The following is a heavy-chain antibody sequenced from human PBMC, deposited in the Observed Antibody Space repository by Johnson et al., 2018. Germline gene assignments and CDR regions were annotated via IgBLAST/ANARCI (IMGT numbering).Heavy chain of an antibody. D-gene: IGHD3-9*01. V-gene: IGHV3-23*04. J-gene: IGHJ3*02. CDR1: GFIFSTYA. CDR3: AKAHSILTASGRAAFDI. Sequence: EVQLVESGGGLVQPGGSLRLSCTASGFIFSTYAMSWVRQAPGKGLEWVSSISGTSVTTDFADSVKGRFTISRDNSKNTLYLKMTSLRAEDTAVYYCAKAHSILTASGRAAFDIWGQGTKVTVSS. CDR2: ISGTSVTT.